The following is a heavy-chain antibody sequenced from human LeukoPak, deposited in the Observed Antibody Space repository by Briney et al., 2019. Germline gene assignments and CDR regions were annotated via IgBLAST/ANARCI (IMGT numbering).Heavy chain of an antibody. J-gene: IGHJ6*03. V-gene: IGHV5-51*01. CDR3: ARQGGYCSGGSCLHYYYYMDV. Sequence: GESLKISCKGSGYSFTSYWIGWVRQMPGKGLEWMGIIYPGDSDTRYSPSFQGQVTISADKSISTAYLQWSSLKASDTAMYYCARQGGYCSGGSCLHYYYYMDVWGQGTLVTVSS. CDR2: IYPGDSDT. D-gene: IGHD2-15*01. CDR1: GYSFTSYW.